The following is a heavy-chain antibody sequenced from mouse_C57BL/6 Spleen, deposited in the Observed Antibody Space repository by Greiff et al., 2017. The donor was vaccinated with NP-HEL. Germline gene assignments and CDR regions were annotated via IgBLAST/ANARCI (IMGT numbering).Heavy chain of an antibody. Sequence: QVQLQQPGAELVMPGASVKLSCKASGYTFTSYWMHWVKQRPGQGLEWIGEIDPSDSYTNYNQKFKGKSTLTVDKSSSTAYMQLSSLTSEDSAVYYCAREVVGRRGFAYWGQGTLVTVSA. D-gene: IGHD1-1*02. V-gene: IGHV1-69*01. CDR1: GYTFTSYW. CDR3: AREVVGRRGFAY. CDR2: IDPSDSYT. J-gene: IGHJ3*01.